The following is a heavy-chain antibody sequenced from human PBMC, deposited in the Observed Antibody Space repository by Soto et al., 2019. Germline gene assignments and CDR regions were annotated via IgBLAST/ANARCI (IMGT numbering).Heavy chain of an antibody. CDR2: INHSGST. Sequence: SETLSLTCAVYGGSFSGYYWSWIRQPPGKGLEWIGEINHSGSTNYNPSLKSRVTISVDTSKNQFSLKLSSVTAAATAVYYCARGGEQLEYYYYYYYMDVWGKGTTVTVSS. J-gene: IGHJ6*03. D-gene: IGHD6-6*01. V-gene: IGHV4-34*01. CDR3: ARGGEQLEYYYYYYYMDV. CDR1: GGSFSGYY.